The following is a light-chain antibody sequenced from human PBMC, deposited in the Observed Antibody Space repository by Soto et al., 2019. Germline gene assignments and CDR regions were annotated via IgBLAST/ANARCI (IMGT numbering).Light chain of an antibody. J-gene: IGLJ1*01. Sequence: QSVLTQAAAVSGCPRQSITISCTGASSDVGGYTYVSWYQQHPGKAPKLMIYEVNNRPSGVSNRFSGSKSGNTASLTISGLQAEDEADYYCSSYTSSSTLYVFGTGTKVTVL. V-gene: IGLV2-14*01. CDR1: SSDVGGYTY. CDR2: EVN. CDR3: SSYTSSSTLYV.